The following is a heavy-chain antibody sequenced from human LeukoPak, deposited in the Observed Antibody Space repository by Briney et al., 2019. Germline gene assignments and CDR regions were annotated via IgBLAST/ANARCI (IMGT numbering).Heavy chain of an antibody. J-gene: IGHJ4*02. V-gene: IGHV4-4*07. Sequence: PSETLSLTCTVSGGSISSYYWSWIRQPAGKGLEWIGRIYTSGSTNYNPSLKSRVTMSVDTSKNQFSLKLSSVTAADTAVYYCAGGTSSWYGTTPMDYWGQGTLVTVSS. CDR3: AGGTSSWYGTTPMDY. CDR1: GGSISSYY. D-gene: IGHD6-13*01. CDR2: IYTSGST.